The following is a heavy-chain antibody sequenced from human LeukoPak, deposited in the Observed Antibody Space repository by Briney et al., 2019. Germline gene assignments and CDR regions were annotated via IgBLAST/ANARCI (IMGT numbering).Heavy chain of an antibody. D-gene: IGHD3-16*01. Sequence: PSGTLSLTCAVSGGSISSSNWWSWVRQPPGKGLEWIGYIYYSGSTNYNPSLKSRVTISVDTSKNQFSLKLSSVTAADTAVYYCARISDYDYVWVLDYWGQGTLVTVSS. CDR3: ARISDYDYVWVLDY. V-gene: IGHV4-4*02. CDR1: GGSISSSNW. J-gene: IGHJ4*02. CDR2: IYYSGST.